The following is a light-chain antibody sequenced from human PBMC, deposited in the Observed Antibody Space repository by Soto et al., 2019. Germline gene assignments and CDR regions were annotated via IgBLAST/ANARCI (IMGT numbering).Light chain of an antibody. CDR3: QSYYSSLSRV. Sequence: QSVLTQPPSVSGAPGQRVTISCTGTSSNIGAGYDVHWYQQLPGTAPKLLIYDNSNRPSGVPDRFSGSKSGTSASLAITGLQAEEDADYYCQSYYSSLSRVFGGGTKLTVL. CDR2: DNS. V-gene: IGLV1-40*01. CDR1: SSNIGAGYD. J-gene: IGLJ2*01.